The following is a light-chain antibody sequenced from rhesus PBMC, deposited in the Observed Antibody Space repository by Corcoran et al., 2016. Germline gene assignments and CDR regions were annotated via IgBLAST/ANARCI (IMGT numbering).Light chain of an antibody. CDR3: QQYKSAPLT. CDR1: QGISSW. Sequence: DIQMTQSPSSLSASVGDRVTITCRASQGISSWLAWYQQNPGKAPKVMIYKASSLQRGVPSRFSGSESGTECSLTISSLQPEDFATYYCQQYKSAPLTVGGGTKVEIK. CDR2: KAS. V-gene: IGKV1-21*01. J-gene: IGKJ4*01.